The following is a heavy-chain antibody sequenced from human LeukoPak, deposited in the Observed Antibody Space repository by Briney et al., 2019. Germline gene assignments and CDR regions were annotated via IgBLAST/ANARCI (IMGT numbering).Heavy chain of an antibody. V-gene: IGHV3-23*01. CDR1: GFTFSSYA. J-gene: IGHJ4*02. D-gene: IGHD5-12*01. CDR2: ISGSGGST. Sequence: GGSLRLSCAASGFTFSSYAMSWVREAPGKGLEWVSGISGSGGSTYYADSGKGRFTISRDNAKTSLYLQMNSLRAEDTAVYYCARETGGQWLRLDYWGQGTLVTVSS. CDR3: ARETGGQWLRLDY.